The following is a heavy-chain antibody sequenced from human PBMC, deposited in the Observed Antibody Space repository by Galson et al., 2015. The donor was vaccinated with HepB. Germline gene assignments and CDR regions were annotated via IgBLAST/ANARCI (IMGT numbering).Heavy chain of an antibody. CDR2: VDPEDGET. D-gene: IGHD3-22*01. V-gene: IGHV1-69-2*01. Sequence: VKVSCKVSGYTFTDYYMHWVQQAPGKGLEWMGLVDPEDGETIYAEKFQGRVTITADTSTDTAYMELSSLRSEDTAVYYCATLVGSSGLLDAFDIWGQGTMVTVSS. CDR1: GYTFTDYY. J-gene: IGHJ3*02. CDR3: ATLVGSSGLLDAFDI.